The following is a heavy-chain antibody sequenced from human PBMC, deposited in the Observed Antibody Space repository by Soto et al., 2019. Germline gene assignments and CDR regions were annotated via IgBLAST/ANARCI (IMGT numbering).Heavy chain of an antibody. D-gene: IGHD2-2*01. CDR2: ISSSGSPI. J-gene: IGHJ6*03. V-gene: IGHV3-11*01. CDR1: GFTFSDYY. CDR3: ARLTSSTSCYECYYYYYMDV. Sequence: QVQLVESGGGLVKPGWSLRLSCVASGFTFSDYYMSWIRQAPGKGLEWVSYISSSGSPIYYADSVKGRFTISRENAKNSLYLQVNSLRAEDTAVYYCARLTSSTSCYECYYYYYMDVWGKGTTVTVSS.